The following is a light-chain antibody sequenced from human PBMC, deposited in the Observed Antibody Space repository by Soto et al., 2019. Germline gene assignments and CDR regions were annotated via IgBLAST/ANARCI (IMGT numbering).Light chain of an antibody. CDR2: GAS. Sequence: VVTQSPGTLSLFPGERATLSCRASQSIDSSYLAWYQHKPGQAPRLLIYGASSRATGIPDRFRGSASGTDYTLTISRLEAEDFAVYYCQQYGSTPPTFGQGTKV. CDR1: QSIDSSY. V-gene: IGKV3-20*01. J-gene: IGKJ1*01. CDR3: QQYGSTPPT.